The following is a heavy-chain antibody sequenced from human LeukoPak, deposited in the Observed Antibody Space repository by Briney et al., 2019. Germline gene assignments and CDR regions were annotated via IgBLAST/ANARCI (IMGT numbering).Heavy chain of an antibody. J-gene: IGHJ4*02. D-gene: IGHD3-22*01. Sequence: PSGTLSLTCAVYGGSFSGYYWSWVRQPPGKGLEWIGEINHSGRTNYNPSLKSRVTISADMSKNQFSLKLRSVTAADTAVYYCARGGNYYDSTRPFDYWGQGSLVTVSS. CDR2: INHSGRT. V-gene: IGHV4-34*01. CDR1: GGSFSGYY. CDR3: ARGGNYYDSTRPFDY.